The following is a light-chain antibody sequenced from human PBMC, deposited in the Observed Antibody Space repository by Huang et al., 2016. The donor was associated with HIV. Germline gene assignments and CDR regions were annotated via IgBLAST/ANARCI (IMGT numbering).Light chain of an antibody. CDR2: AAS. CDR1: QSGGSN. Sequence: EIVMTQSPATLSVSPGERATISCRASQSGGSNFAWYQQRRGQAPRILIYAASTRATGIPARFIGSGSGTEFTLTVSSLQSEDFAGYYCQQHNSWPRTFGQGTRV. CDR3: QQHNSWPRT. J-gene: IGKJ1*01. V-gene: IGKV3-15*01.